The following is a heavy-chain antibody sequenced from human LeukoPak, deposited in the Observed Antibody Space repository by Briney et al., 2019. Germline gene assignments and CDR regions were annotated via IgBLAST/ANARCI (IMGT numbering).Heavy chain of an antibody. J-gene: IGHJ6*02. CDR2: MNQDGSEK. CDR1: GFTFSDSW. Sequence: GGSLRLACAASGFTFSDSWMSWVRQAPGKGLEWVANMNQDGSEKDYVDSVKGRFTISRDNARNSLYLQMGSLRAEDTTVYYCATYTHWVAGDVWGQGTTVTVSS. D-gene: IGHD3-16*01. CDR3: ATYTHWVAGDV. V-gene: IGHV3-7*01.